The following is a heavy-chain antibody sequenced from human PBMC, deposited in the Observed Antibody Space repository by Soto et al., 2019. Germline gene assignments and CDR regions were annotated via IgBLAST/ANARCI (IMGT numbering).Heavy chain of an antibody. J-gene: IGHJ5*02. V-gene: IGHV4-34*01. CDR2: IDHSGST. CDR1: GGSFSGYY. Sequence: SETLSLTCAVYGGSFSGYYWSWIRQPPGKGLEWIGEIDHSGSTNYSPSLKSRVTISLDTSKNQFSLRLSSVTAADTAVYYCARVKFWSGYYSDWFDPWGQGTLVTVSS. CDR3: ARVKFWSGYYSDWFDP. D-gene: IGHD3-3*01.